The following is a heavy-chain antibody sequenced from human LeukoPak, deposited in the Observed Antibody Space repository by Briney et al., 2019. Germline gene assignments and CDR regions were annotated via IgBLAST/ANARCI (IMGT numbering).Heavy chain of an antibody. Sequence: GGSLRLSCAASGFTFSSYGMHWVRQAPGKGLEWVAFIRYDGSNKYYADSVKGRFTISRDNSKNTLYLQMNSLRAEDTAVYYCAKDLIYYGSGSCVDYWGQGTLVTVSS. CDR1: GFTFSSYG. CDR3: AKDLIYYGSGSCVDY. V-gene: IGHV3-30*02. D-gene: IGHD3-10*01. CDR2: IRYDGSNK. J-gene: IGHJ4*02.